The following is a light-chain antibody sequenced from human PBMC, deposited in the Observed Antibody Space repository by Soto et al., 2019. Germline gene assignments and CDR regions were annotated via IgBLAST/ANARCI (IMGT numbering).Light chain of an antibody. V-gene: IGLV2-8*01. CDR1: ASDIGRYNY. J-gene: IGLJ1*01. CDR3: NSYVGSNNYV. Sequence: QSALTLPPSASGSPGQSVTISCIGTASDIGRYNYVSWYQHHPGKAPKLIIYEVTKRPSGVPDRFSGSKFGNTASLTVSGLQTDDEADYYCNSYVGSNNYVFGTGTKVTVL. CDR2: EVT.